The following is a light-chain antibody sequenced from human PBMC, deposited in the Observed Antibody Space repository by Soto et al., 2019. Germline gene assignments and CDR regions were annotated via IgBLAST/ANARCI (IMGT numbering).Light chain of an antibody. Sequence: EIVMTQSPATLSVSPGERATLSCRASQTVSSNLAWYQQKPGQAPRLLIYGASTRATRVPARFSGSGSGTEFTLTISSLQSEDFAVYYCQQYNNWWTFGQGTKVEIK. CDR3: QQYNNWWT. CDR1: QTVSSN. J-gene: IGKJ1*01. V-gene: IGKV3-15*01. CDR2: GAS.